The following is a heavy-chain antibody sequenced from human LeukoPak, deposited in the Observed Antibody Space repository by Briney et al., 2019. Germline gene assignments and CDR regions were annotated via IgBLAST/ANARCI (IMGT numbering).Heavy chain of an antibody. CDR1: GYSISSGYY. Sequence: PSETLSLTCTVSGYSISSGYYWGWVRQAPGKGLEWVSAISGSGGSTYYADSVKGRFTISRDNSKNTLYLQMNSLRAEDTAVYYCANLYIPFNYYGSGPTGDYWGQGTLVTVSS. J-gene: IGHJ4*02. V-gene: IGHV3-23*01. CDR3: ANLYIPFNYYGSGPTGDY. D-gene: IGHD3-10*01. CDR2: ISGSGGST.